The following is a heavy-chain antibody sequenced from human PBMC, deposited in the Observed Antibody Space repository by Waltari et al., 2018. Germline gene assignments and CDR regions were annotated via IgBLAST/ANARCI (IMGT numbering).Heavy chain of an antibody. CDR2: IYYSGST. Sequence: QLQLQESGPGLVKPSETLSLTCTVSGCSISSSSYYWGWIRQPPGKGLEWIGSIYYSGSTYYNPSLKSRVTISVDTSKNQFSLKLSSVTAADTAVYYCARDSGSYFNWFDPWGQGTLVTVSS. J-gene: IGHJ5*02. V-gene: IGHV4-39*02. D-gene: IGHD1-26*01. CDR1: GCSISSSSYY. CDR3: ARDSGSYFNWFDP.